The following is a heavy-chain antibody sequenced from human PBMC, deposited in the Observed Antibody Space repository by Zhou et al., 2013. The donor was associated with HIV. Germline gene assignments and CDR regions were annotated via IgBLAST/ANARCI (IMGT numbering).Heavy chain of an antibody. D-gene: IGHD2-15*01. CDR3: ARDRFGGFRCSGGSCPSDY. V-gene: IGHV1-18*01. Sequence: QVHLVQSGAEVKEPGASVKVSCKASGYTFTNYGISWVRQAPGQGLEWMGWISTYNGNTNYAQKFQGRVTMTTDTSTSTAYMELRSLRSDDTAVYYCARDRFGGFRCSGGSCPSDYWGQGILVTVSS. CDR1: GYTFTNYG. J-gene: IGHJ4*02. CDR2: ISTYNGNT.